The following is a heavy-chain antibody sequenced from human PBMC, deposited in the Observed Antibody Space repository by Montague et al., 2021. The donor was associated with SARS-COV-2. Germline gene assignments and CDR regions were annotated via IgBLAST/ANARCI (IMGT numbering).Heavy chain of an antibody. CDR3: ASEYSAPRWFGEYNRYGMDV. V-gene: IGHV3-33*08. CDR2: IWYDGSNQ. Sequence: SLRLSCAASGFTFSSYDMHWVRQAPGKGLEWAAVIWYDGSNQYYGDSVKGRFTISRDNSKNTLYLQMNSLRAEDTAVYYCASEYSAPRWFGEYNRYGMDVWGQGTTVTVSS. CDR1: GFTFSSYD. D-gene: IGHD3-10*01. J-gene: IGHJ6*02.